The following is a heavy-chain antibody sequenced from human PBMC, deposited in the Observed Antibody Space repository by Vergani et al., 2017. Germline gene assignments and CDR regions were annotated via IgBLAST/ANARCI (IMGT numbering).Heavy chain of an antibody. CDR2: IRAYNGNT. Sequence: VKLVQSGAEVKKPGASVKVSCKASGYTFTSYGISWVRQAPGQGLEWMGWIRAYNGNTNYAQKLQGRVTMTTDTSTRTAYMELRSLRSDDTAVYYCAGARWIVGARYYFYFWGQGTLVTVSS. V-gene: IGHV1-18*01. D-gene: IGHD1-26*01. J-gene: IGHJ4*02. CDR1: GYTFTSYG. CDR3: AGARWIVGARYYFYF.